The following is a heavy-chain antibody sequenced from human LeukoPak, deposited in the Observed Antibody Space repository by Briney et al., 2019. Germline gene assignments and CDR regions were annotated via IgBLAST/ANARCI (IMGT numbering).Heavy chain of an antibody. CDR3: ARALYYDSSGYYNQYYFDY. Sequence: PSETLSLTCTASGDSISGYYWSWIRQPPGKGLEWIGYIYSSGSTNYNPSLKSRVTISVDTSKNEFSLKLSSVTAADTAVYYCARALYYDSSGYYNQYYFDYWGQGTLVTVSS. J-gene: IGHJ4*02. CDR1: GDSISGYY. D-gene: IGHD3-22*01. V-gene: IGHV4-59*01. CDR2: IYSSGST.